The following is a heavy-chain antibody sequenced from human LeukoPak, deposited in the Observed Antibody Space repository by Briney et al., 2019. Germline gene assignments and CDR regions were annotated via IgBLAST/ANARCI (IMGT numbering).Heavy chain of an antibody. J-gene: IGHJ6*02. V-gene: IGHV3-30*18. D-gene: IGHD3-10*01. CDR3: AKDQGGTMVRGVKSYGMDV. CDR2: ISYDGSNK. Sequence: GGSLRLSCAASGFTFSSYGMHWVRQAPGKGLEWVAVISYDGSNKYYADSVKGRFTISRDNSKNTLYLQMNSLRAEDTAVYYCAKDQGGTMVRGVKSYGMDVWGQGTTVTVSS. CDR1: GFTFSSYG.